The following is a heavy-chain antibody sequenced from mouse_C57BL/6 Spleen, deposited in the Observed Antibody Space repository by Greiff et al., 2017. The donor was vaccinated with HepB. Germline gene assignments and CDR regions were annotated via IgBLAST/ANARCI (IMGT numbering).Heavy chain of an antibody. CDR2: IRNNANGYTT. CDR1: GFTFTDYY. V-gene: IGHV7-3*01. Sequence: EVKLMESGGGLVQPGGSLSLSCAASGFTFTDYYMSWVRQPPGKALEWFGFIRNNANGYTTEYSTSVKGRFTISRDNSQSILYLQMNALRAEDSATYYGASHYAMDYWGQGTSVTVSS. J-gene: IGHJ4*01. CDR3: ASHYAMDY.